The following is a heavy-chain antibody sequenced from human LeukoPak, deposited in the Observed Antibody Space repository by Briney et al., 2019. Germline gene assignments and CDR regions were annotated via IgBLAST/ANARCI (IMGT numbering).Heavy chain of an antibody. Sequence: GASVKVSCKASGGTFSSYAIIWVRQAPGQGLEWMGGIIPIFGTANYAQKFQGRVTITAAKSTSTAYMELSSLRSEDTAVYYCARGDLYDYVWGSYTAFDYWGQGTLVTVSS. CDR2: IIPIFGTA. V-gene: IGHV1-69*06. D-gene: IGHD3-16*01. CDR3: ARGDLYDYVWGSYTAFDY. CDR1: GGTFSSYA. J-gene: IGHJ4*02.